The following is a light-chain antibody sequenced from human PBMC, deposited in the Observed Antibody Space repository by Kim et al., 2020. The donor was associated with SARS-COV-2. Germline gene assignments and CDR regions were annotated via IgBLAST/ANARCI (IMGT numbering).Light chain of an antibody. Sequence: IVLALSQATVSLSSGERATLTRRSSQSVSSSYLAWYQQKPGQAPRLLIYGASSRATGIPDRFSGSGSGTDFTLTISRLEPEDFAVYYCQQYGSSPLTFGGGTKVEIK. J-gene: IGKJ4*01. CDR3: QQYGSSPLT. V-gene: IGKV3-20*01. CDR2: GAS. CDR1: QSVSSSY.